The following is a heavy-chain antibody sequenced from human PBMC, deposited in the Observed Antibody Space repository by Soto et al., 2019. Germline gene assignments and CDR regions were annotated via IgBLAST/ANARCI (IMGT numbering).Heavy chain of an antibody. Sequence: QITLKESGPLLVKPTQTLTLTCTFSGFSLSTSGVGVGWIRQPPGKALEWLALIYWDDDKQYSPSLKTRLTITKDTSKNQVAITMGKMDSEDTATYYCAHSPSSGYYYSRWVDAGGEVALVTVSS. J-gene: IGHJ5*02. D-gene: IGHD3-22*01. V-gene: IGHV2-5*02. CDR3: AHSPSSGYYYSRWVDA. CDR2: IYWDDDK. CDR1: GFSLSTSGVG.